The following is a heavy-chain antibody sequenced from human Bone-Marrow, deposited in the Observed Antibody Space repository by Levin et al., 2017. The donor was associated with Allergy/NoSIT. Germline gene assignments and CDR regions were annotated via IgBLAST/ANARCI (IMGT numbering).Heavy chain of an antibody. CDR1: GFTFSSYG. Sequence: SCAASGFTFSSYGMHWVRQAPGKGLEWVAVIWYDGSNKYYADSVKGRFTISRDNSKNTLYLQMNSLRAEDTAVYYCARGGVGATNPSAFDIWGQGTMVTVSS. D-gene: IGHD1-26*01. CDR3: ARGGVGATNPSAFDI. CDR2: IWYDGSNK. J-gene: IGHJ3*02. V-gene: IGHV3-33*01.